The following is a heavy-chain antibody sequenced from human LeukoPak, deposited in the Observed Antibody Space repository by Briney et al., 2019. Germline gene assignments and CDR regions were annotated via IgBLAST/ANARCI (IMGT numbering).Heavy chain of an antibody. Sequence: PGGSLRLSCAASGFTFSNYWMSWVRQAPGKGLEWVANIKQDGSEKYYVDSVKGRFTISRDNAKNSLYLQMNSLRAEDTAVYYCAVDCSSTSCYDVYYWGQGTQVTVSS. CDR2: IKQDGSEK. CDR1: GFTFSNYW. CDR3: AVDCSSTSCYDVYY. J-gene: IGHJ4*02. V-gene: IGHV3-7*02. D-gene: IGHD2-2*01.